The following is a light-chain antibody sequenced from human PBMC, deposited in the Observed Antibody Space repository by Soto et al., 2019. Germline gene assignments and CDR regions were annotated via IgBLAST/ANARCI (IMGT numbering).Light chain of an antibody. Sequence: QSALTQPASVSGSPGQSITISCTGTSSDVGGYNYVSWYQQHPGKAPKLMIYDVGNRPSGVSHRFSGYKSGNTASLTISGLHADDEADYYCSSHTSSSTQVFGTGTKLTVL. CDR3: SSHTSSSTQV. V-gene: IGLV2-14*01. CDR1: SSDVGGYNY. J-gene: IGLJ1*01. CDR2: DVG.